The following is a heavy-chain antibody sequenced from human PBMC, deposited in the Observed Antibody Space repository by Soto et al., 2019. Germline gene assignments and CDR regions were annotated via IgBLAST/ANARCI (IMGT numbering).Heavy chain of an antibody. CDR3: ARAALPVRITMIVPGNWFDP. J-gene: IGHJ5*02. Sequence: GGSVKVSCKACGGRFSIYAISWVRQAPGQGLEWMGGIIPIFGTANYAQKFQGRVTITADKSTSTAYMELSSLRSEDTAVYYCARAALPVRITMIVPGNWFDPWGQGTLVTVSS. D-gene: IGHD3-22*01. V-gene: IGHV1-69*06. CDR1: GGRFSIYA. CDR2: IIPIFGTA.